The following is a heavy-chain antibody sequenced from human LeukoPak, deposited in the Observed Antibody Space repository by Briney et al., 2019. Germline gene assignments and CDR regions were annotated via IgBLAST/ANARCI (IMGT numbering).Heavy chain of an antibody. CDR2: IIPIFGTA. CDR1: GGTFSSYA. D-gene: IGHD6-19*01. CDR3: ARPRRIAVAGGLDY. Sequence: GASAKVSCKASGGTFSSYAISWVRQAPGQGLEWMGGIIPIFGTANYAQKFQGRVTITADKSTSTAYMELSSLRSEDTAVYYCARPRRIAVAGGLDYWGQGTLITVSS. V-gene: IGHV1-69*06. J-gene: IGHJ4*02.